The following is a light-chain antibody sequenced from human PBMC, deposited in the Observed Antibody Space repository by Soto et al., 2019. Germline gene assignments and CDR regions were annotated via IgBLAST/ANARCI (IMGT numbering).Light chain of an antibody. J-gene: IGKJ4*01. CDR1: QSVSSSY. CDR3: QQYGSWLT. V-gene: IGKV3-20*01. Sequence: EIVLTQSPGTLSLSPGEXGTLSCRASQSVSSSYLAWYQQKPGQAPRLLIYGASSRATGIPDRFSGSGSGTDFTLTISRLEPEDFAVYYCQQYGSWLTFGGGTKVDI. CDR2: GAS.